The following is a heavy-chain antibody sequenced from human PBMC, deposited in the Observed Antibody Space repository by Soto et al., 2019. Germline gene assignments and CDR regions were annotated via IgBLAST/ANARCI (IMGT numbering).Heavy chain of an antibody. Sequence: PSETLSLTCSVSGGFITNNNYYWGLNRQPPGRGLEWIAGVYYTGSTYYNPSLRSRVTMSVDRSTNHFSLNLSSVTAADTAVYYCARVWFGESSWFDPWGQGTLVTVSS. D-gene: IGHD3-10*01. J-gene: IGHJ5*02. CDR2: VYYTGST. CDR3: ARVWFGESSWFDP. V-gene: IGHV4-39*02. CDR1: GGFITNNNYY.